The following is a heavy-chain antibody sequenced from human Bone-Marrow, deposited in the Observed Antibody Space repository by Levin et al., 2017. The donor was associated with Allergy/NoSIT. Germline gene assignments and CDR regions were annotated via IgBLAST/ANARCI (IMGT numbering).Heavy chain of an antibody. CDR1: GLTFNRHG. CDR2: ISFDGNDK. D-gene: IGHD2/OR15-2a*01. V-gene: IGHV3-30*18. CDR3: AKEEVVKGSFSVSGYFDY. Sequence: GESLKISCAASGLTFNRHGMHWVRQAPGKGLEWVAVISFDGNDKYYADSVKGRFTISRDNSKNTLYLQMNSLKIEDTAIYYCAKEEVVKGSFSVSGYFDYWGQGTRVTVSS. J-gene: IGHJ4*02.